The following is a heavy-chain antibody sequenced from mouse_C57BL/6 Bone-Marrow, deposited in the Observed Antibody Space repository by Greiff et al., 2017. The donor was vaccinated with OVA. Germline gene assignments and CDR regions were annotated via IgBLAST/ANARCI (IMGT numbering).Heavy chain of an antibody. CDR3: AREIPIITTVVPPDY. D-gene: IGHD1-1*01. CDR1: GLTFSSYG. Sequence: EVKLMESGGDLVKPGGSLKLSCAASGLTFSSYGMSWVRQTPDKRLEWVATISSGGSYTYYPDSVKGRFTISRDNAKNTLYLQMSSLKSEDTAMYYCAREIPIITTVVPPDYWGQGTTLTVSS. J-gene: IGHJ2*01. V-gene: IGHV5-6*01. CDR2: ISSGGSYT.